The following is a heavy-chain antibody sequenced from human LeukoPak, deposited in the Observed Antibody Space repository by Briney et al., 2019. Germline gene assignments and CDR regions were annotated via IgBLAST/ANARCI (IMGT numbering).Heavy chain of an antibody. V-gene: IGHV4-4*02. CDR1: SGSIKSNW. Sequence: PSGTLSLTCAVSSGSIKSNWWSWVRQPPGKRLEWIGEIYHSGSTNYNPTLKSRVTISVDKSKNQFSLSLTSVTAADTAVYYCARGEEYNSVSVHSDYWGQGILVTVSS. CDR3: ARGEEYNSVSVHSDY. D-gene: IGHD6-6*01. J-gene: IGHJ4*02. CDR2: IYHSGST.